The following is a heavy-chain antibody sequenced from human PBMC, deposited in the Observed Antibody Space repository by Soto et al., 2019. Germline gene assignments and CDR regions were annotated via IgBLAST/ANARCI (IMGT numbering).Heavy chain of an antibody. CDR1: GYSFTSYG. V-gene: IGHV1-18*01. CDR2: ISAYNGNT. D-gene: IGHD3-10*01. CDR3: ARDNGFGESDV. J-gene: IGHJ6*02. Sequence: QVQLVQSGAEVKKPGASVKVSCKASGYSFTSYGISWVRQATGQGLEWMGWISAYNGNTNYAQKLQGRVTITTGTSTSTAYMELRSVRSDDTAVYYCARDNGFGESDVWGQGTTVTVSS.